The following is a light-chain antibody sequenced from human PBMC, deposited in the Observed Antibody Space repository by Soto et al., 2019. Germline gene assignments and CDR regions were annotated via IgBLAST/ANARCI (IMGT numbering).Light chain of an antibody. CDR3: SSYTSSSTGGL. CDR1: XSDVGGYDH. V-gene: IGLV2-14*01. J-gene: IGLJ2*01. Sequence: QSALTQPASXXXXXGQSITISCSGTXSDVGGYDHVSWYQHHPGEAPKLMIYEVSYRPSGVSTRFSGSKSGNTASLTISGLQAEDEADYYCSSYTSSSTGGLFGGGTKLTVL. CDR2: EVS.